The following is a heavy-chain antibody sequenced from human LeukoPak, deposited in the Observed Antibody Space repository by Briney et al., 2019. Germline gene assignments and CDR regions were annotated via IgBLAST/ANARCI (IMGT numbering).Heavy chain of an antibody. CDR2: ISSSGSTI. V-gene: IGHV3-48*03. CDR3: ARDSSLTYYYGSGSPFDY. Sequence: GSLRLSCAASGFTFSSYEMNWVRQAPGKGLEWVSYISSSGSTIYYADSVKGRFTISRDNAKNSLYLQMNSLRAEDTAVYYCARDSSLTYYYGSGSPFDYWGQGTLVTVSS. D-gene: IGHD3-10*01. J-gene: IGHJ4*02. CDR1: GFTFSSYE.